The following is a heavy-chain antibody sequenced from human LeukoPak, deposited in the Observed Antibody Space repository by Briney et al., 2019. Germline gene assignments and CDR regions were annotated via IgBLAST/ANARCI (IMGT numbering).Heavy chain of an antibody. CDR2: INHSGST. Sequence: SETLSLTYAVYGGSFSGYYWSWIRQPPGKGLEWIGEINHSGSTNYNPSLKSRVTISVDTSKNQFSLKLSSVTAADTAVYYCARGHITGTIGYWGQGTLVTVSS. CDR3: ARGHITGTIGY. J-gene: IGHJ4*02. V-gene: IGHV4-34*01. CDR1: GGSFSGYY. D-gene: IGHD1-7*01.